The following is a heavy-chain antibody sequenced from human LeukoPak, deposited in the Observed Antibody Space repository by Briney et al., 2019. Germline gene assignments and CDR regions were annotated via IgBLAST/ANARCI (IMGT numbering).Heavy chain of an antibody. CDR3: AKDLTQLYLAFDY. CDR1: GFTFDDYA. V-gene: IGHV3-43*02. CDR2: FSEDGSRT. D-gene: IGHD5-18*01. J-gene: IGHJ4*02. Sequence: PGGSLRLSCAASGFTFDDYAMHWVRQAPGKGLEWVSLFSEDGSRTYYADSVKGRFTISRDNSKNSLYLQMNSLRTEDTALYYCAKDLTQLYLAFDYWGQGTLVTVSS.